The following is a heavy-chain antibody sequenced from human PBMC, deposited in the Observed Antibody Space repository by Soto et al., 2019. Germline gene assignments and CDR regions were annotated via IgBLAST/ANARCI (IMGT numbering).Heavy chain of an antibody. CDR2: ISYDGSNK. Sequence: PGGSLRLSCAASGFTFSSYGMHWVRQAPGKGLEWVAVISYDGSNKYYADSVKGRFTISRDNSKNTLYLQMNSLRAEDTAVYYCANSYGDPYYYYGMDVWGQGTTVTVSS. CDR3: ANSYGDPYYYYGMDV. J-gene: IGHJ6*02. V-gene: IGHV3-30*18. D-gene: IGHD5-18*01. CDR1: GFTFSSYG.